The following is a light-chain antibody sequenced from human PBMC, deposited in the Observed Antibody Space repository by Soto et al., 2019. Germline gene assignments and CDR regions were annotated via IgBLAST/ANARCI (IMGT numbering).Light chain of an antibody. V-gene: IGKV1-12*01. CDR2: AAS. CDR3: QQANSLPLT. CDR1: QGASNW. J-gene: IGKJ5*01. Sequence: DIRMTQSPSSVSAAVGDTVAISCRASQGASNWFAWYQQKPGKAPKLLIYAASTLQIGVPSRFSGSGFGTDFTLTISSLQPEDSATYFCQQANSLPLTFGQGTRLEIK.